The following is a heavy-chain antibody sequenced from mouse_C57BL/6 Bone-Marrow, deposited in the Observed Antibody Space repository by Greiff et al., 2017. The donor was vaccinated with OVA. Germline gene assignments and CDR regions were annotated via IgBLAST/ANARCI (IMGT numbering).Heavy chain of an antibody. CDR2: IYPGGGYT. CDR3: ARWGGNYIFAY. V-gene: IGHV1-63*01. D-gene: IGHD2-1*01. CDR1: GYTFTNYW. J-gene: IGHJ3*01. Sequence: VQLQQSGAELVRPGTSVKMSCKASGYTFTNYWIGWAKQRPGHGLEWIGDIYPGGGYTNYNEKFKGKATLTADKSSSTAYMQFSSLTSEDSAIYYCARWGGNYIFAYWGQGTLVTVSA.